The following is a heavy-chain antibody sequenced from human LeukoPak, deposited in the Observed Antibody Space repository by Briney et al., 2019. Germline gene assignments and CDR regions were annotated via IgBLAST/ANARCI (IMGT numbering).Heavy chain of an antibody. J-gene: IGHJ6*02. CDR2: INHSGST. V-gene: IGHV4-34*01. CDR1: GGSFSGYY. Sequence: SETLSLTCAVYGGSFSGYYWSWIRQPPGKGLEWIGEINHSGSTNYNPSLKSRVTISVDTSKNQFSLKLSSVTAADTAVYYCAIGFRDGSGWFYYYYGMDVWGQGTTVTVSS. D-gene: IGHD6-19*01. CDR3: AIGFRDGSGWFYYYYGMDV.